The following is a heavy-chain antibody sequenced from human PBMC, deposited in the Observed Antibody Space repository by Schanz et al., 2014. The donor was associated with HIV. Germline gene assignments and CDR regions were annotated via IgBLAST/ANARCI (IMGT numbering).Heavy chain of an antibody. J-gene: IGHJ6*02. Sequence: QVQLVESGGGVVQPGRSLRLSCAASGFTFTDNYMSWIRQAPGKGLEWLAVISYDGRNKKFANSVKGRFTISRDNSKNTVYLQAKSLRPEDTAVYYCAKDRNQYDSRYIGKGNYYYYYGMDVWGQGTTVTVSS. V-gene: IGHV3-30*18. CDR3: AKDRNQYDSRYIGKGNYYYYYGMDV. CDR1: GFTFTDNY. D-gene: IGHD3-22*01. CDR2: ISYDGRNK.